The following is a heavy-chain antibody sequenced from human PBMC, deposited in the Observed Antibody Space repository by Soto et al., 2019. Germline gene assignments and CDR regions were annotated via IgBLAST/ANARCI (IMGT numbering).Heavy chain of an antibody. CDR2: ISCSTSYI. J-gene: IGHJ6*02. Sequence: GGSLRLSCAASGFTFSSYSMNWVRQAPGKGLEWVSSISCSTSYIYYADSVKGRFTISRDNAKNSLYLQMNSLRAEDTAVYYCARVVDYCDPYYYYGMDVWGQGTTVTVSS. D-gene: IGHD3-22*01. CDR1: GFTFSSYS. V-gene: IGHV3-21*01. CDR3: ARVVDYCDPYYYYGMDV.